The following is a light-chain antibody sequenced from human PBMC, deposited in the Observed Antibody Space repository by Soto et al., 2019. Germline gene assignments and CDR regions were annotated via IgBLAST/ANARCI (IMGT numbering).Light chain of an antibody. CDR2: GVS. CDR3: SAYTARSTLV. J-gene: IGLJ3*02. CDR1: GSDIGNYNY. V-gene: IGLV2-14*01. Sequence: QSALTQPASVSGSPGQSITISCTGTGSDIGNYNYVSWYQQHPGKAPKLMIYGVSNRPSGVSNRFSGSKSGNAASLTISGLQAEDEADYYCSAYTARSTLVFGGGTQLTVL.